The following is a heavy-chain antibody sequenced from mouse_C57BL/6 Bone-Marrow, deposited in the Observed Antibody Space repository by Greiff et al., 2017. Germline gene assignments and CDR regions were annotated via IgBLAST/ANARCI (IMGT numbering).Heavy chain of an antibody. D-gene: IGHD1-1*01. CDR3: AREDYYGPYWYFDV. CDR2: IYPSDSET. J-gene: IGHJ1*03. V-gene: IGHV1-61*01. CDR1: GYTFTSYW. Sequence: QVQLQQPGAELVRPGSSVKLSCKASGYTFTSYWMDWVKQRPGQGLEWIGNIYPSDSETHYNQKFKDKATLTVDKSSSTAYMQLSRLTSKDSAVYYCAREDYYGPYWYFDVWGTGTAVTVSS.